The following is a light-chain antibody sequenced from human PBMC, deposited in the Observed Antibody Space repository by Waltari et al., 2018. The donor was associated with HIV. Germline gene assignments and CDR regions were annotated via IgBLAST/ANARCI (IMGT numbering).Light chain of an antibody. Sequence: QSALTQSRSVSGSPGQSVTISCTGTSSDVGGYKYVSWYQQHPGKVPKLRIYDVNNRPSGVPDRFSGSKSANTASLTISGLQAEDEADYYCAAWDDRLNLVFGGGTKLTVL. J-gene: IGLJ2*01. CDR3: AAWDDRLNLV. V-gene: IGLV2-11*01. CDR1: SSDVGGYKY. CDR2: DVN.